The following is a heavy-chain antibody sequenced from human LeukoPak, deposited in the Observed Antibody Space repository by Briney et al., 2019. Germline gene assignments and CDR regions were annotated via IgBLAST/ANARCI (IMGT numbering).Heavy chain of an antibody. V-gene: IGHV4-59*01. D-gene: IGHD2-15*01. Sequence: SETLSLTCSVSGGSMNSYYWSWIRQSPGKGLEWIGYIYYSGSTNYNPSLKSRVTISVDTSKNQFSLKLSSMTAADAAVYYCARLPVVVVAAPKKNAFDIWGQGTMVTVSS. J-gene: IGHJ3*02. CDR3: ARLPVVVVAAPKKNAFDI. CDR1: GGSMNSYY. CDR2: IYYSGST.